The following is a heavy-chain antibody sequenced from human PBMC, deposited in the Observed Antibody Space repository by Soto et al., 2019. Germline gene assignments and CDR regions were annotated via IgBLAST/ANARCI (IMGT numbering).Heavy chain of an antibody. Sequence: SETLSLTSTVSGGSISSYYWSWIRQPPGKGLEWIGYIYYSGRTNYNPSLKSRVTISVDTSKNQFSLKLSSVTAADTAVYYCARGYCSSTSCYIWDNWFDPWGQGTLVTVSS. CDR3: ARGYCSSTSCYIWDNWFDP. D-gene: IGHD2-2*02. CDR1: GGSISSYY. V-gene: IGHV4-59*01. J-gene: IGHJ5*02. CDR2: IYYSGRT.